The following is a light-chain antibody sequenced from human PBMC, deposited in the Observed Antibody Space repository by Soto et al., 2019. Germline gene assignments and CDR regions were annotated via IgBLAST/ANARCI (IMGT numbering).Light chain of an antibody. CDR3: QQTYSSPFT. J-gene: IGKJ3*01. Sequence: DIPMTQSPSSLSASVGDRVTITCRTRESISHYLNWYQQKPGKAPTLLIYAASNLLRGVPSKFSGSGSGTVFTLTISSLQPEDFATYFCQQTYSSPFTFGPGTKVAVK. CDR2: AAS. CDR1: ESISHY. V-gene: IGKV1-39*01.